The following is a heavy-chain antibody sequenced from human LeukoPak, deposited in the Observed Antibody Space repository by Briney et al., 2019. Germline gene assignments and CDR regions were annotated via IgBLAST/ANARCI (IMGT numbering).Heavy chain of an antibody. Sequence: GDSLKISCKGSGYRFTSYWIGWVRQMPGKGLEWMGIIYPGDSDTRYSPSFQGQVTISADKSISTAYLQWSSLKASDTAMYYCAVGSSSGWYYFDYWGQGTLVTVSS. V-gene: IGHV5-51*01. J-gene: IGHJ4*02. CDR1: GYRFTSYW. CDR2: IYPGDSDT. D-gene: IGHD6-19*01. CDR3: AVGSSSGWYYFDY.